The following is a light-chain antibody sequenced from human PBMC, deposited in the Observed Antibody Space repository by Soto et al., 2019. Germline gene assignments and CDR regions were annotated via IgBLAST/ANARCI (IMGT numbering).Light chain of an antibody. CDR3: ASYTSSSTLI. Sequence: QSALTQPASVSGSPGQSITISCTGTSRDIGTYNYVSWYQQHPGKAPKLMIYGVTSRPSGISDRFSGSKSGNTASLIISAVQAEDEADYFCASYTSSSTLIFGTGTRSPS. J-gene: IGLJ1*01. V-gene: IGLV2-14*01. CDR2: GVT. CDR1: SRDIGTYNY.